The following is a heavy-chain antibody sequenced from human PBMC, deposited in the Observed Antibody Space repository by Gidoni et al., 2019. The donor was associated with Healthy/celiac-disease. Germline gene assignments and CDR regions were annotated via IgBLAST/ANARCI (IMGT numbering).Heavy chain of an antibody. V-gene: IGHV3-30-3*01. CDR3: ARVPELGPDGDYVA. CDR2: ISYDGSNK. J-gene: IGHJ5*02. D-gene: IGHD4-17*01. Sequence: QVQLVASGGGAVQPGRSLSLSSAASGFTFSSYAMHWVRQAPGKGLEWVAVISYDGSNKYYADSVKGRFTISKDNSKNTLYLQMNSLRAEDTAVYYCARVPELGPDGDYVAWGQGTLVTVSS. CDR1: GFTFSSYA.